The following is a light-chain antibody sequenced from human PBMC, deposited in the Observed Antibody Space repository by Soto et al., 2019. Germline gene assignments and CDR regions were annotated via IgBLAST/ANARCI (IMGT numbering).Light chain of an antibody. Sequence: QSVLTQPASVSGSPGQSITVSCTGTSSDIGASNYVSWYQQHPGKAPKLIISEVSNRPSGVSNRFSGSKSGSTASLTISGLQAEDEADYYCSSYTSISSLGVFGTGTKVTVL. CDR2: EVS. J-gene: IGLJ1*01. CDR3: SSYTSISSLGV. CDR1: SSDIGASNY. V-gene: IGLV2-14*01.